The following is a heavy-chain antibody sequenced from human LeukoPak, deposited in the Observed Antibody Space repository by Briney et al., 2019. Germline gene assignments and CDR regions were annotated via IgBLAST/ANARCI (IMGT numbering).Heavy chain of an antibody. J-gene: IGHJ4*02. D-gene: IGHD3-22*01. CDR2: IYYSGST. CDR1: GASISSSSYY. CDR3: ASRHYYDSSGPFVDY. Sequence: PSETLSLTCTVSGASISSSSYYWGWIRQPPGKGLEWIGSIYYSGSTYYNPSLKSRIAISVDTSKNQFSLKLSSVTAADTAVYYCASRHYYDSSGPFVDYWGQGTLVTVSS. V-gene: IGHV4-39*01.